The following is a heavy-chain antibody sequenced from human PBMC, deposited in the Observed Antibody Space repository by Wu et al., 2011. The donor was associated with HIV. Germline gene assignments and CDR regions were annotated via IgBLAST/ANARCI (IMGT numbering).Heavy chain of an antibody. CDR1: GYTFTGYY. V-gene: IGHV1-2*02. CDR2: INPNSGAT. Sequence: QVQLVQSGAEVKKPGASVKVSCKASGYTFTGYYIHWVRQAPGQGLEWMGWINPNSGATNYAQKFQGRVTMTRDTSISTAYMDLSRLKSDDTAVYYCARDPYTTSFYYYYYMDVWGKGPRSPSP. J-gene: IGHJ6*03. D-gene: IGHD6-6*01. CDR3: ARDPYTTSFYYYYYMDV.